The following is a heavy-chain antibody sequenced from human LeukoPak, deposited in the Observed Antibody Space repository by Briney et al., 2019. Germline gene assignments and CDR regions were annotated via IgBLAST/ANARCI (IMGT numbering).Heavy chain of an antibody. Sequence: ASVKVSCKASGYTFTSYGISWVRQAPGQGLEWMGWISAYNGNTNYAQKLQGRVTMTTDTSTSTAYMELRSLRSDDTAVYYCARGPARWLQFFLVDYFDYWGQGTLVTVSS. V-gene: IGHV1-18*01. D-gene: IGHD5-24*01. CDR3: ARGPARWLQFFLVDYFDY. CDR1: GYTFTSYG. J-gene: IGHJ4*02. CDR2: ISAYNGNT.